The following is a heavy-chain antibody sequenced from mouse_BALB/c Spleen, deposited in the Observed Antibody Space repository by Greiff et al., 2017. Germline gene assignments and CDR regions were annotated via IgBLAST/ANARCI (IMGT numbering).Heavy chain of an antibody. V-gene: IGHV1-39*01. CDR1: GYSFTGYN. CDR3: ASCGSFIYFDD. Sequence: VQLKESGPELVKPGASVKISCKASGYSFTGYNMNWVKQSTGKSLEWIGNIDPYYGGTSYNQKFKGKATLTVDTSSSTAYMQLKSLTSEDSAVYYCASCGSFIYFDDWGQGTTLTVSS. CDR2: IDPYYGGT. D-gene: IGHD1-1*01. J-gene: IGHJ2*01.